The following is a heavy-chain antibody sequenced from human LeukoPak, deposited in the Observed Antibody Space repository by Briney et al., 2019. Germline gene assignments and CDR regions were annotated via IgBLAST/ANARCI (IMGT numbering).Heavy chain of an antibody. CDR2: ISGGVIST. V-gene: IGHV3-23*01. D-gene: IGHD3-3*01. CDR3: ARDSIFGVVGH. J-gene: IGHJ4*02. CDR1: GFTFSIYA. Sequence: GGSLRLSCAASGFTFSIYAMAWVRQAPGKGLEWVSVISGGVISTYYADSVKGRFTISRDNSKNTLYLQMNSLRAEDMAVYYCARDSIFGVVGHWGQGTLVTVSS.